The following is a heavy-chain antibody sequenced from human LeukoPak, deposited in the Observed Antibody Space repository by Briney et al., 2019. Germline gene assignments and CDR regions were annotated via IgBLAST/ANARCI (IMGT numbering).Heavy chain of an antibody. CDR3: ARGPITMVRGVQKGFDY. V-gene: IGHV1-8*01. Sequence: ASVKLSCKASGYTFTSYDINWVRQATGQGLEWMGWMNPNSGNTGYAQKFEGRVTMTRNTSISTAYMELSSLRSEDTAVYYCARGPITMVRGVQKGFDYWGQGTLVTVSS. CDR2: MNPNSGNT. D-gene: IGHD3-10*01. J-gene: IGHJ4*02. CDR1: GYTFTSYD.